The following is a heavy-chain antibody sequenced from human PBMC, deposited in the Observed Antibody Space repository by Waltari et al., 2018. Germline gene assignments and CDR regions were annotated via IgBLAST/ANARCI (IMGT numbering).Heavy chain of an antibody. Sequence: EVQLVQSGAEVNKPGESLKLSCKGSGYSFTSYWIGWVRQMPGKGLEWMGIIYPGDSDTRYSPSFQGQVTISADKSISTAYLQWSSLKASDTAMYYCARRENYYYYGMDVWGQGTTVTVSS. J-gene: IGHJ6*02. D-gene: IGHD1-26*01. CDR3: ARRENYYYYGMDV. CDR1: GYSFTSYW. V-gene: IGHV5-51*03. CDR2: IYPGDSDT.